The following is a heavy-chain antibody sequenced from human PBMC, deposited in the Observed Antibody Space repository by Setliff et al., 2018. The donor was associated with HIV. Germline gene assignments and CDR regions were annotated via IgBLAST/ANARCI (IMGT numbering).Heavy chain of an antibody. CDR3: ARHRQISDWFDP. CDR2: MNSKGES. V-gene: IGHV4-39*01. CDR1: GGSIRVDNYF. J-gene: IGHJ5*02. D-gene: IGHD3-10*01. Sequence: SETLSPTCTVSGGSIRVDNYFWGWIRQPPGKGLEWIGIMNSKGESFYNASFTNGVLISIDTSKNRFSLTMTSVTAADTAVYYCARHRQISDWFDPWGQGILVTVSS.